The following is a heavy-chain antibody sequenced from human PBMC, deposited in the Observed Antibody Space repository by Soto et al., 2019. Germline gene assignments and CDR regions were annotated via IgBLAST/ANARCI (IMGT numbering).Heavy chain of an antibody. J-gene: IGHJ3*02. D-gene: IGHD3-9*01. Sequence: GGSLRLSCADSGFAFSDDYMSWIRQAPGKGLEWVSYISSSGSTIYYADSVKGRFTISRDNAKNSLYLQMNSLRAEDTAVYYCARDLRYFLPSPDAFDIWGQGTMVTVSS. V-gene: IGHV3-11*01. CDR2: ISSSGSTI. CDR1: GFAFSDDY. CDR3: ARDLRYFLPSPDAFDI.